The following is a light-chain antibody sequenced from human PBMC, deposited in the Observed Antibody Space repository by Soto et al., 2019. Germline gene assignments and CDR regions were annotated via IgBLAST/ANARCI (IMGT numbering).Light chain of an antibody. CDR2: KAS. Sequence: DIQMTQSPSILSASVGDGVTIARRASHSVTLWLTWYQQKPGKAPKLLLYKASTLESGVPSRFSGNGSETDFTLTISSLQPDDIGTYYCQQYNSYPYTFGQGTKLEIK. CDR1: HSVTLW. V-gene: IGKV1-5*03. J-gene: IGKJ2*01. CDR3: QQYNSYPYT.